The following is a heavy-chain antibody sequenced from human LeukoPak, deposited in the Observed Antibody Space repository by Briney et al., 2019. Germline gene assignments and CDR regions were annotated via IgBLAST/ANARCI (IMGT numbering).Heavy chain of an antibody. CDR3: VRETLGGWFLD. J-gene: IGHJ4*02. V-gene: IGHV1-8*01. D-gene: IGHD6-19*01. Sequence: ASVKVSCKASGYSFTSYDINWVRQATGQGLEWMGWMKSNSGNTGYAQKFQGRVTMTRDTSISTAYMELSSLGSEDTALYYCVRETLGGWFLDWGQGTLVTVSS. CDR1: GYSFTSYD. CDR2: MKSNSGNT.